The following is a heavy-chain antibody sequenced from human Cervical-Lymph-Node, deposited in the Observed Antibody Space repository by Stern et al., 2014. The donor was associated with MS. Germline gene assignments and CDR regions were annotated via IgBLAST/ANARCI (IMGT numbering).Heavy chain of an antibody. CDR2: INAGNGHT. CDR1: GYTFTNYA. V-gene: IGHV1-3*01. D-gene: IGHD3-16*02. J-gene: IGHJ4*02. Sequence: QVQLVQSGAEVKKPGASVKVSCKTSGYTFTNYAIHWVRQAPGQRLEWMGWINAGNGHTKYSQNFQGRVTFTSDTSASTAYMDLNSLRSEDTAVFYCARNRRRLGELSFTNVGTFGFDGFDFWGQGTLVTVSS. CDR3: ARNRRRLGELSFTNVGTFGFDGFDF.